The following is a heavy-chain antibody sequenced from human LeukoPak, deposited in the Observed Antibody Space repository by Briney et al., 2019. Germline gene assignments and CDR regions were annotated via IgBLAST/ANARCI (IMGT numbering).Heavy chain of an antibody. CDR1: GGSISTYY. CDR3: ARGATNWFDP. CDR2: IYYSGST. J-gene: IGHJ5*02. Sequence: PSETLSLTCTVSGGSISTYYWSWIRQPPGKGLEWIGYIYYSGSTYYNPSLKSRVTILVATSKNQFSLKLSSVTAAETAVYFCARGATNWFDPWGQGTLVTVSS. V-gene: IGHV4-59*01.